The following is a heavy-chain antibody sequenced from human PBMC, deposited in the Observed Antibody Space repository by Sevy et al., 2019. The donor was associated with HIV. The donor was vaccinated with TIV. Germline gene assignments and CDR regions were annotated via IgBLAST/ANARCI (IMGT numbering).Heavy chain of an antibody. Sequence: ASVKVSCKASGYTCTSYGISWVRQAPGQGLEWMGWISVYNGNTHFAQRLQDRITMTTDTSTTTAYMELRSLRSDDTAVYYCARERDALRYFASRDSWGQGSLVTVSS. CDR3: ARERDALRYFASRDS. V-gene: IGHV1-18*01. CDR1: GYTCTSYG. J-gene: IGHJ4*02. D-gene: IGHD3-9*01. CDR2: ISVYNGNT.